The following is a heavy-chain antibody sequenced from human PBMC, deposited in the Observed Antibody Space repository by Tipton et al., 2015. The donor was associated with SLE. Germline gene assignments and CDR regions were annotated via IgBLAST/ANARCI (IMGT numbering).Heavy chain of an antibody. Sequence: VQLVQSGAEVKKPGASVKVSCKASGYTFTSYGISWVRQMPGKGLEWMGIIYPGDSDTRYSPSFQGQVTISADKSISTAYLQWSSLKASDTAMYYCARTVSRGGFDYWGQGTLVTVSS. V-gene: IGHV5-51*01. D-gene: IGHD4-17*01. J-gene: IGHJ4*02. CDR2: IYPGDSDT. CDR3: ARTVSRGGFDY. CDR1: GYTFTSYG.